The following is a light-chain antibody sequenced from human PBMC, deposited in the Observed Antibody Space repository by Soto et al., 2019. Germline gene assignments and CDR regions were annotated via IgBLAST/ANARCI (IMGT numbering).Light chain of an antibody. CDR3: QQSHSPPYT. V-gene: IGKV1-39*01. CDR1: QTISKF. Sequence: DIQLTQSPSSLSASVGDRVTITCRASQTISKFLNWYQQKPGKAPKLLIYAASGLQSGVPSRFSGSGSATDFPLTISSLQPEDFASYHCQQSHSPPYTFGQGTKLEIK. J-gene: IGKJ2*01. CDR2: AAS.